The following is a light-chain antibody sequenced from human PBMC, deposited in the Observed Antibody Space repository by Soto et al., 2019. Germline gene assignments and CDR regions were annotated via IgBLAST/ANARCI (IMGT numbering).Light chain of an antibody. Sequence: EIVLTQSPATLSLSPGERVTLSCRASQSVSSYLARYQQKPGQTTRLPIYDASHRATGIPARFSGSGSGTNFPLSISSLEPEVFAVYYCQQRSSWPRTFGQGTKLEIK. CDR1: QSVSSY. J-gene: IGKJ2*01. V-gene: IGKV3-11*01. CDR2: DAS. CDR3: QQRSSWPRT.